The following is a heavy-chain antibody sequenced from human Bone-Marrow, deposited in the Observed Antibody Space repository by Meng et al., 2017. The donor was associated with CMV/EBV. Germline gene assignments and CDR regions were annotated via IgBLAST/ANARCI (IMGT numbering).Heavy chain of an antibody. V-gene: IGHV1-8*01. J-gene: IGHJ4*02. CDR3: ATGVADYEY. Sequence: VKFGAGGQKHGASGKVTCKASGYTFNSYDTNSVRQAAGQGLEWMGWMNPNSGNTDYAQKFQGRVTMTRNISKSTAYMDLSSLRSEDTAVYYCATGVADYEYWGQGTLVTASS. D-gene: IGHD6-19*01. CDR1: GYTFNSYD. CDR2: MNPNSGNT.